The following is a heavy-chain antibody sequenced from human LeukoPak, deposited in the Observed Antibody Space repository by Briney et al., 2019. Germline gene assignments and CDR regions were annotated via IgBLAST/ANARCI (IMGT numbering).Heavy chain of an antibody. CDR2: ISGSGGST. CDR3: ALRPQQLPTDAFDI. V-gene: IGHV3-23*01. D-gene: IGHD6-13*01. J-gene: IGHJ3*02. CDR1: GSTFSSYA. Sequence: TGGSLRLSCAASGSTFSSYAMSWVRQAPGKGLEWVSAISGSGGSTYYADSVKGRFTISRDNSKNTLYLQMNSLRAEDTAVYYCALRPQQLPTDAFDIWGQGTMVTVSS.